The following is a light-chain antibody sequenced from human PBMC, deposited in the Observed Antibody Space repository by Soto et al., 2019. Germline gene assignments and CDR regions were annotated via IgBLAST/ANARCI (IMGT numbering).Light chain of an antibody. J-gene: IGKJ5*01. CDR2: DVS. CDR3: QQRSNWFN. V-gene: IGKV3-11*01. CDR1: QSVSSY. Sequence: EIVLTQSPATLSLSPGERATLSCRASQSVSSYLAWYQHKPGQALRLLIYDVSNSATGVPARFSGSGSGTDFTLSISSLEPEDFAVYYCQQRSNWFNFGQGTRLE.